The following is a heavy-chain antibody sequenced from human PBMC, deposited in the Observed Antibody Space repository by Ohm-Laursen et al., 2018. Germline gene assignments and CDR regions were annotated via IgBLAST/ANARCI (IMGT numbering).Heavy chain of an antibody. V-gene: IGHV3-21*04. CDR3: AKDGAWIQLWYDY. J-gene: IGHJ4*02. CDR2: ISDTGSHI. CDR1: AFSLTASN. D-gene: IGHD5-18*01. Sequence: SLRLSCAASAFSLTASNMNWVRQAPGTGLEWVSYISDTGSHIYYAGSVKGRFTISRDNSKNTLYLQMNSLRADDTAVYYCAKDGAWIQLWYDYWGQGTLVTVSS.